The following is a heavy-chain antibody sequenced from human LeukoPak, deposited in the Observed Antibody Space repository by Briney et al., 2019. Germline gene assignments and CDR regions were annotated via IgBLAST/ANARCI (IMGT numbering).Heavy chain of an antibody. D-gene: IGHD2-2*01. CDR1: GFTFDDYA. CDR2: ISWNSGSI. V-gene: IGHV3-9*01. Sequence: GRSLRLSCAASGFTFDDYAMHWVRQAPGKGLEWVSGISWNSGSIGYADSVKGRFTISRDNAKNSLYLQMNSLRAEDTALYYCAKVGIYCSSTSCDSLGAFDIWGQGIMVTVSS. CDR3: AKVGIYCSSTSCDSLGAFDI. J-gene: IGHJ3*02.